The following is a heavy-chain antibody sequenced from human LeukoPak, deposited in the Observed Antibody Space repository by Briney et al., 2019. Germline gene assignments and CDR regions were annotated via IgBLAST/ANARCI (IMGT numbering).Heavy chain of an antibody. V-gene: IGHV1-3*01. J-gene: IGHJ5*02. Sequence: GASVKVSCKASGYTFTSYAMHWVRQAPGQRLEWMGWINAGNGNTKYSQKFHGRVTITRDTSASTAYMELSSLRSEDTAVYYCARDFGMVRGRGGVTNWFDPWGQGTLVTVSS. CDR1: GYTFTSYA. D-gene: IGHD3-10*01. CDR2: INAGNGNT. CDR3: ARDFGMVRGRGGVTNWFDP.